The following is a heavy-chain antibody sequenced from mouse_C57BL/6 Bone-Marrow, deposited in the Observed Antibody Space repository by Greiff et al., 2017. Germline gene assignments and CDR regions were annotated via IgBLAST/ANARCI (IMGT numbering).Heavy chain of an antibody. CDR3: ARSIYYGSYYFDY. V-gene: IGHV1-4*01. Sequence: QQSGAELARPGASVKMSCKASGYTFTSYTMHWVKQRPGQGLEWIGYIYPSRGYTKYNQKFKDKATLTADKSSSTAYMQLSSLTSEDSAVYYCARSIYYGSYYFDYWGQGTTLTVAA. J-gene: IGHJ2*01. CDR2: IYPSRGYT. D-gene: IGHD2-1*01. CDR1: GYTFTSYT.